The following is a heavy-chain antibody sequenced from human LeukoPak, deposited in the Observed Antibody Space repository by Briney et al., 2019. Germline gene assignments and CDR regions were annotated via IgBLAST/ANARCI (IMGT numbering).Heavy chain of an antibody. CDR3: AKDGQYSSSFGGHHDY. Sequence: GGSLRLSCAASGFTFSSYAMSWVREAPGKGLEWASAISGSGGSTYYADSVKGRFTISRDNSKNTMYLKMNSLRAEDTAVYYCAKDGQYSSSFGGHHDYWGQGTLVTVSS. V-gene: IGHV3-23*01. CDR2: ISGSGGST. J-gene: IGHJ4*02. CDR1: GFTFSSYA. D-gene: IGHD6-13*01.